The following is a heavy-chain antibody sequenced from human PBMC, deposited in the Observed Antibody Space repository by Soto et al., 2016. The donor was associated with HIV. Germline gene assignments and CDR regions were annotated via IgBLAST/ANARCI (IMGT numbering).Heavy chain of an antibody. D-gene: IGHD3-10*01. CDR1: GGSFSEYY. CDR2: IHISGTA. J-gene: IGHJ4*02. Sequence: QVQLKESGPGLVKPSEILSLICNVSGGSFSEYYWTWIRQSAGKGLEWIGRIHISGTANYNPSLKSRVNISLDRSKNHFALILNSLTAADTAIYYCARYTREYYDYWGQGIXVTVSS. CDR3: ARYTREYYDY. V-gene: IGHV4-4*07.